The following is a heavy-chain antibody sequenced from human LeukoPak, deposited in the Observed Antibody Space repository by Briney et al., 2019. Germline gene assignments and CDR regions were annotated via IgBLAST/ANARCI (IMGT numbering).Heavy chain of an antibody. D-gene: IGHD6-13*01. V-gene: IGHV3-23*01. CDR1: GFSFSDYA. CDR2: ISDSSGFI. Sequence: GGSLRLSCAASGFSFSDYAMTWVRQAPGKGLEWVSIISDSSGFINYADSVKGRFTISRDNSKNTLYLQMNSLRAEDTAVYYCARDASSSSWTKYYYYYGMDVWGQGTTVTVSS. J-gene: IGHJ6*02. CDR3: ARDASSSSWTKYYYYYGMDV.